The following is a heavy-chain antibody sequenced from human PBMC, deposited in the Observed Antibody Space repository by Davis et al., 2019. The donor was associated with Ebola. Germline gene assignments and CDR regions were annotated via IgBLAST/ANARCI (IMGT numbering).Heavy chain of an antibody. CDR1: GGSISDSY. V-gene: IGHV4-59*01. CDR3: ARGGASSKFFDN. J-gene: IGHJ4*02. D-gene: IGHD3-16*01. Sequence: PSETLSLTCSVSGGSISDSYWSWVRQPPGKTLEWIAFVHYSGCTNVNPSLRSRVTLSLDTSRNLFSLELTSVSATDTAVYFCARGGASSKFFDNWGQGTLVTVSS. CDR2: VHYSGCT.